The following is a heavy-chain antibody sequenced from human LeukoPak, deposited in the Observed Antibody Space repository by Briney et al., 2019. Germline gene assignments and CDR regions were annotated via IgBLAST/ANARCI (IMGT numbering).Heavy chain of an antibody. CDR3: ARGAGLRNWFDT. CDR1: GGSISSGDYY. V-gene: IGHV4-30-4*08. D-gene: IGHD6-13*01. Sequence: SQTLSLTCTVSGGSISSGDYYWSWIRQPPGKGLEWIGYIYYSGSTYYNSSLKSRVTISVDTSKNQFSLKLSSVTAADTAMYYCARGAGLRNWFDTWGQGTLVTVSS. CDR2: IYYSGST. J-gene: IGHJ5*02.